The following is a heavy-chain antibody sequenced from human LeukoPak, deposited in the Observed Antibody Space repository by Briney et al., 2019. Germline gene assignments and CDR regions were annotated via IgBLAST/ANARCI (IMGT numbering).Heavy chain of an antibody. CDR3: ARDSIVTSPSSAFDI. CDR2: ISYDGSNK. Sequence: GGSLRLSCAASGFTFSSYAMHWVRQAPGKGLEWVAVISYDGSNKYYADSVKGRFTISRDNSKNTLYLQMNSLRAEDTAVYYCARDSIVTSPSSAFDIWGQGTMVTVSS. CDR1: GFTFSSYA. D-gene: IGHD2-21*01. V-gene: IGHV3-30*04. J-gene: IGHJ3*02.